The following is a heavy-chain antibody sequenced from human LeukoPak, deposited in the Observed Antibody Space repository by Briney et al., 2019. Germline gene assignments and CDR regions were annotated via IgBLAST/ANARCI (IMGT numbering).Heavy chain of an antibody. CDR1: GFSFSSYA. CDR2: INHSGDTT. V-gene: IGHV3-23*01. CDR3: AKGWSCGWLDH. Sequence: GGSLRLSCAASGFSFSSYAMTWVRQAPGKGPEWVSTINHSGDTTFYSESVEGRFTLFRDNAKNTLYLHMNSLSAEDTAVYYCAKGWSCGWLDHWGQGAMVSVSS. D-gene: IGHD6-19*01. J-gene: IGHJ4*02.